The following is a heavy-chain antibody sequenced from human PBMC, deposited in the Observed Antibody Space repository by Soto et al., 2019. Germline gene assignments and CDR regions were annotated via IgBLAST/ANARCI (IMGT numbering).Heavy chain of an antibody. Sequence: ASVKVSSKASGYTFTSYDINSLRQATGQGLEWMGWMNPNSGNTGYAQKFQGRVTMTRNTSISTAYMELNSLRAEDTAVYYCARDFEWELRVYWFDPWGQGTLVTVTS. D-gene: IGHD1-26*01. CDR1: GYTFTSYD. V-gene: IGHV1-8*01. CDR2: MNPNSGNT. CDR3: ARDFEWELRVYWFDP. J-gene: IGHJ5*02.